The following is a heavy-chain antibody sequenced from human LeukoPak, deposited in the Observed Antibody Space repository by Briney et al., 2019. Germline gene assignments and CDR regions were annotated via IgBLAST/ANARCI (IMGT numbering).Heavy chain of an antibody. D-gene: IGHD3-22*01. V-gene: IGHV3-23*01. J-gene: IGHJ4*02. CDR2: ISGSGGST. Sequence: GGSLRLSCAASGFTFSSYAMSWVRQAPGKGLEWVSAISGSGGSTNYADSVKGRFTISRDNSKNTLYLQMNSLRAEDTAVYYCAKVVSSGYYYDSSGYYYDYRGQGTLVTVSS. CDR1: GFTFSSYA. CDR3: AKVVSSGYYYDSSGYYYDY.